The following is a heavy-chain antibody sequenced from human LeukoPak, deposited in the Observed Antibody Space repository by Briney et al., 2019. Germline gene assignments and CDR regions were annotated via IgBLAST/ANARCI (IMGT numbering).Heavy chain of an antibody. Sequence: PSETLSLTCTVSGGSISSYYWSWIRQPPGKGLEWIGYIYYSGSTNYNPSLKSRVTISVDTSKNQFSLKLSSVTAADTAVYYCARDSHYPGGNSGDAFDIWGQGTMVTVSS. J-gene: IGHJ3*02. D-gene: IGHD4-23*01. V-gene: IGHV4-59*01. CDR3: ARDSHYPGGNSGDAFDI. CDR2: IYYSGST. CDR1: GGSISSYY.